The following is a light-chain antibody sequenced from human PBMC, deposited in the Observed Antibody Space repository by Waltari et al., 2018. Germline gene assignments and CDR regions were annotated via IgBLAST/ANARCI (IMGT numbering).Light chain of an antibody. Sequence: QSALTQPASVSGSPGQSITISCTGPSSDIGGYNYASWYQEHPGKAPKLMIYEVSNRPSGVSNRFSGSKSGNTISLTISGLQAEDEADYYCSSYTSSGTVVFGGGTKLTVL. V-gene: IGLV2-14*01. CDR1: SSDIGGYNY. CDR2: EVS. CDR3: SSYTSSGTVV. J-gene: IGLJ2*01.